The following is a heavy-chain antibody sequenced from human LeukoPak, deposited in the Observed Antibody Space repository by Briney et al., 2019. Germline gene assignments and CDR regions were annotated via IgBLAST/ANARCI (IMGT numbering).Heavy chain of an antibody. CDR1: GDSISSTYY. Sequence: SETLSPTCTVSGDSISSTYYWTWIRQPPGKGLEWIGNISYSGNTNYNPSLKSRVTISVDTSKNQFSLKLSSVTAADTAVYYCTRGVGSGYSDDWGQGTLVTVSS. J-gene: IGHJ4*02. CDR3: TRGVGSGYSDD. CDR2: ISYSGNT. V-gene: IGHV4-59*01. D-gene: IGHD3-22*01.